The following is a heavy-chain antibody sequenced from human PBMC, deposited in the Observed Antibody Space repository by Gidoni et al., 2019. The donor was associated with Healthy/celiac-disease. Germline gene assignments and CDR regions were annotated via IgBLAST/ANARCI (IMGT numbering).Heavy chain of an antibody. J-gene: IGHJ4*02. D-gene: IGHD5-18*01. CDR1: GGSISSGGYY. Sequence: QVQLQESGPGLVKPSQTLSLTCTVPGGSISSGGYYWSWIRQPPGKGLEWIGYIYYSGSTYYNPSLKSRVTISVDTSKNQFSLKLSSVTAADTAVYYCATSDTAMVTFNYWGQGTLVTVSS. V-gene: IGHV4-31*03. CDR2: IYYSGST. CDR3: ATSDTAMVTFNY.